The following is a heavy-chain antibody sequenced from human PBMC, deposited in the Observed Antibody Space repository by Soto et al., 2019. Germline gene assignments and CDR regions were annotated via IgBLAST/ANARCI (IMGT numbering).Heavy chain of an antibody. Sequence: QVHLQESGPGLVKPSQTLSLTCTVSGGSISSYGYYWTWIRQQPGKGLEWIGYISYSGTTFYNPSLKSRVTLSVDTSKNHFSLRLNSVTAADTAVYYCARDDCSSTSCYIDYWGQGTLVTVSS. CDR1: GGSISSYGYY. D-gene: IGHD2-2*02. V-gene: IGHV4-31*03. CDR3: ARDDCSSTSCYIDY. CDR2: ISYSGTT. J-gene: IGHJ4*02.